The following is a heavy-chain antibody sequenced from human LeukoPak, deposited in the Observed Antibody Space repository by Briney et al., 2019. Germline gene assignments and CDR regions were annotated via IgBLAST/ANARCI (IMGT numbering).Heavy chain of an antibody. CDR1: GDSINNYY. Sequence: PSETLSLTCTVSGDSINNYYWNWIWQPPGKGLEWIGYSCYSGSTNYNPSLTSRVTISIDTSKKHFSLKLSSVTAADTVVYYCARRRVLTGSSRGDAFDIWGQGTVVTVSS. CDR3: ARRRVLTGSSRGDAFDI. D-gene: IGHD3-9*01. J-gene: IGHJ3*02. V-gene: IGHV4-59*08. CDR2: SCYSGST.